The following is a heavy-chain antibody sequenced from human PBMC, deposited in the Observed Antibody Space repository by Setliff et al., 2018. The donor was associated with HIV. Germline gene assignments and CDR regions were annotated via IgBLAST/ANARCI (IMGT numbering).Heavy chain of an antibody. CDR1: RYSFASYW. D-gene: IGHD6-13*01. V-gene: IGHV5-51*01. CDR3: ARHPNPYSTTWYFSDF. J-gene: IGHJ4*02. Sequence: PGESLKISCKGSRYSFASYWIGWVRQMPGKGLEWMGVIYPDDSDTRYSPSFQGQVTISADKSINTAYLQWSGLKASDTAMYYCARHPNPYSTTWYFSDFWGQGTLVTVPQ. CDR2: IYPDDSDT.